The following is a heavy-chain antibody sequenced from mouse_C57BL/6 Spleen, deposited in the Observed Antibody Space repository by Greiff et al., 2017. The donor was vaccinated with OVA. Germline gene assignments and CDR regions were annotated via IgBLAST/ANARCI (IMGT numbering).Heavy chain of an antibody. CDR2: INPNNGGT. CDR3: ARWGSNYPYAMDY. CDR1: GYTFTDYN. J-gene: IGHJ4*01. D-gene: IGHD2-5*01. V-gene: IGHV1-18*01. Sequence: VQLKQSGPELVKPGASVKIPCKASGYTFTDYNMDWVKQSHGKSLEWIGDINPNNGGTIYNQKFKGKATLTVDKSSSTAYMELRSLTSEDTAVYYCARWGSNYPYAMDYWGQGTSVTVSS.